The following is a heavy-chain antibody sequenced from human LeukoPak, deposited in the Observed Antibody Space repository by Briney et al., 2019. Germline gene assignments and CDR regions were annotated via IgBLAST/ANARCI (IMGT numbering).Heavy chain of an antibody. J-gene: IGHJ4*02. CDR2: IYYSGST. CDR3: LRCWRPDPFDY. Sequence: PSETLSLTCTVSGVSISGYYWSWSRQPPGKRLEWIGYIYYSGSTNYNPSLKSRVTISVDTSKKQFSLKLSSLAPAVPAVYYSLRCWRPDPFDYWGQGTLVTVSS. V-gene: IGHV4-59*01. D-gene: IGHD3-3*01. CDR1: GVSISGYY.